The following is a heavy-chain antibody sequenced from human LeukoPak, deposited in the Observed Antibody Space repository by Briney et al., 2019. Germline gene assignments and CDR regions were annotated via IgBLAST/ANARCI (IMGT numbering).Heavy chain of an antibody. CDR3: AKVAGSYYDSSGYYRKDY. J-gene: IGHJ4*02. CDR1: GFSFSVYW. Sequence: GGSLRLSCAASGFSFSVYWMHWVRQAPGKGLVWVSRINHDGSSTNYADSVKGRFTISRDNAKNTLYLQMNSLRAEDTAVYYCAKVAGSYYDSSGYYRKDYWGQGTLVTVSS. D-gene: IGHD3-22*01. CDR2: INHDGSST. V-gene: IGHV3-74*01.